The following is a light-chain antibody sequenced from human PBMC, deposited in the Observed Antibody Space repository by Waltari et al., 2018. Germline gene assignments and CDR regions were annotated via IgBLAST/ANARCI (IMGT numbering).Light chain of an antibody. Sequence: EIVLTQSPATLSLSPGETATLSCRASQSVGTYLAWYQQKPGQAPRLLIYHAATRATVMPARFRGSGSGTDFTLSISSREAEDVAFYYCQQRSNWTPHTFGQGAGLESK. J-gene: IGKJ2*01. CDR1: QSVGTY. V-gene: IGKV3-11*01. CDR3: QQRSNWTPHT. CDR2: HAA.